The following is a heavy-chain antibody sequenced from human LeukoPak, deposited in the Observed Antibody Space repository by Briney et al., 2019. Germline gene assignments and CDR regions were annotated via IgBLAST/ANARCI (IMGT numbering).Heavy chain of an antibody. D-gene: IGHD5-18*01. CDR1: GFTFSSYS. V-gene: IGHV3-21*01. J-gene: IGHJ4*02. CDR2: ISSSSSYI. CDR3: ARVSGGYSYGLSENY. Sequence: GGSLRLSCAASGFTFSSYSMNWVRQAPGKGLEWVSSISSSSSYIYYADSVKGRFTISRDNAKNSLYLQMNSLRAEDTAVYYCARVSGGYSYGLSENYWGQGTLVTVSS.